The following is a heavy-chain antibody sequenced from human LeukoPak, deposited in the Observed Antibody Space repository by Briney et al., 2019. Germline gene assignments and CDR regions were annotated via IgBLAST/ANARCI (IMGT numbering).Heavy chain of an antibody. Sequence: GESLKISCKASGDRLTSYWIAWVRQMPGRGLEWMGIIYVADSESRYSPSFQGQVTMSVNKSISTAYLQWSSLKASDTAMYYCARVGAAVVGKFDYWGQGTLAIVSS. D-gene: IGHD6-19*01. J-gene: IGHJ4*02. CDR2: IYVADSES. CDR3: ARVGAAVVGKFDY. V-gene: IGHV5-51*01. CDR1: GDRLTSYW.